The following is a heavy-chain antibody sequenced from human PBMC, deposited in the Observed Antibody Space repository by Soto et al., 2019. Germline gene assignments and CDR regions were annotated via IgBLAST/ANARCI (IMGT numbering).Heavy chain of an antibody. Sequence: GGSLRLSCAASGFAFSSHPMSWVRQAPERGLEWVSGISDGGDLTYNADSVKGRFTISRDNSKNILFLQMNSLRAEDTALYYCARRAFGSSRSFDLWGQGTMVTVSS. V-gene: IGHV3-23*01. CDR1: GFAFSSHP. CDR2: ISDGGDLT. D-gene: IGHD6-6*01. J-gene: IGHJ3*01. CDR3: ARRAFGSSRSFDL.